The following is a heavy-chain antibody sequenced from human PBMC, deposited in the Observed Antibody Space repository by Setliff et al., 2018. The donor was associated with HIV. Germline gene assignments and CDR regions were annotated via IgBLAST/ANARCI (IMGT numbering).Heavy chain of an antibody. J-gene: IGHJ2*01. Sequence: PSETLSLTCSVSGGSVYRDGYYWTWIRHHPGKGLEWIGYMYFNGNTYYNPSLKSRVTLSLDTAKNRFSLNLKSVTDAETAVYFCARGLPDVRNGYDYGDWYFDLWGRGTLVTVS. D-gene: IGHD4-17*01. CDR1: GGSVYRDGYY. V-gene: IGHV4-61*08. CDR2: MYFNGNT. CDR3: ARGLPDVRNGYDYGDWYFDL.